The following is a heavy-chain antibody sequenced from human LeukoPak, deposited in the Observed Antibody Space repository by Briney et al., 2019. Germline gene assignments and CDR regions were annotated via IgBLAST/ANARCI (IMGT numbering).Heavy chain of an antibody. CDR1: GSTFTSFA. J-gene: IGHJ4*01. Sequence: GASVKVSCKASGSTFTSFAFSWVRQAPGQGLEWMGWISPYNGNAKYAQNLQGRVTMTTDTSTSTAYMELRSLRSDDTAVYYCARDQTQIWFGEGLWYFDYWGQGTLGTGPS. CDR3: ARDQTQIWFGEGLWYFDY. CDR2: ISPYNGNA. V-gene: IGHV1-18*01. D-gene: IGHD3-10*01.